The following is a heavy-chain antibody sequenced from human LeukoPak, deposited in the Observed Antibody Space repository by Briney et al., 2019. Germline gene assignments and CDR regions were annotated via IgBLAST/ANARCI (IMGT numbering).Heavy chain of an antibody. CDR3: ARGPYCSGGSCYSLGEFDP. Sequence: PGGSLRLSCAAFGLTFSSYAMSWVRQAPGKGLEWVSAISGSGGSTYYADSVKGRFTISRDNSKNTFYLQMNSLRAEDTAVYYCARGPYCSGGSCYSLGEFDPWGQGTLVTVSS. V-gene: IGHV3-23*01. J-gene: IGHJ5*02. CDR2: ISGSGGST. CDR1: GLTFSSYA. D-gene: IGHD2-15*01.